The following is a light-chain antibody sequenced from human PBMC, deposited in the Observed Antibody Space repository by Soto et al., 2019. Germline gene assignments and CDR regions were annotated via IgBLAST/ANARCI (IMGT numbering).Light chain of an antibody. CDR3: QRYNNAPRT. V-gene: IGKV1-27*01. J-gene: IGKJ1*01. CDR1: QGISNY. Sequence: DIQMTQSPSSLSGSVGDSVTITCRASQGISNYLAWYQQRPGKAPTLLNYAASTLQSGVPSRFSGSGSGTDLTLTISSLQPEDVATYYCQRYNNAPRTFGQGTKVEIK. CDR2: AAS.